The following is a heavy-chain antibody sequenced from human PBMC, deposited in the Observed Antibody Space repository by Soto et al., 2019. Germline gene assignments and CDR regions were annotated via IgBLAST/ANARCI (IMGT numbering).Heavy chain of an antibody. D-gene: IGHD6-19*01. CDR1: GYTFTGYY. V-gene: IGHV1-2*04. CDR2: INPNSGGT. Sequence: QVQLVQSGAEVKKPGASLKVSCNASGYTFTGYYMHWVRQAPGQGLEWMGWINPNSGGTNYAQKFQGWVTMTRDTSISTAYMELSRLRSDDTAVYYCATALAVAGYAFDIWGQGTMVTVSP. J-gene: IGHJ3*02. CDR3: ATALAVAGYAFDI.